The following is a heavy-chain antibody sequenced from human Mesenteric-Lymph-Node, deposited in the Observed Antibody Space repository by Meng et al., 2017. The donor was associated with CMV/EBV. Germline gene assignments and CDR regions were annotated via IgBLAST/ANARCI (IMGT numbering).Heavy chain of an antibody. Sequence: GESLKISCAASGFTFSDYYMSWFRQAPGKGLEWVAYISSSGNTRYYADSVKGRFTISRDNSKNTLYLQMNSLRAEDTAVYYCAKGQWLAPYNLDYWGQGTPVTVSS. CDR3: AKGQWLAPYNLDY. CDR1: GFTFSDYY. D-gene: IGHD6-19*01. V-gene: IGHV3-11*01. CDR2: ISSSGNTR. J-gene: IGHJ4*02.